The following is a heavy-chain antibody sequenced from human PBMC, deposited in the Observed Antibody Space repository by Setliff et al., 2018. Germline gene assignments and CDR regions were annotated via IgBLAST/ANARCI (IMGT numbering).Heavy chain of an antibody. V-gene: IGHV4-38-2*01. CDR2: ISHSGST. CDR3: ARASYGWGSHYKIKWFDP. J-gene: IGHJ5*02. Sequence: PSETLSLTCGVSGSSISNDYYWGWIRQPPGRGLEWIGIISHSGSTDYNPSLKSRVTISLDKSRNQFSLHLNSVTASDTAVYYCARASYGWGSHYKIKWFDPRGQGTLVTVSS. CDR1: GSSISNDYY. D-gene: IGHD3-10*01.